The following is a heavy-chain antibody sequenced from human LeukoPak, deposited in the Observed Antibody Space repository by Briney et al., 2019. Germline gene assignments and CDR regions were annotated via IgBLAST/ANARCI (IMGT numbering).Heavy chain of an antibody. CDR2: VYYSGST. Sequence: SETLSLTFTVSGGSISTYYWSWIRQPPGKGLEWIGYVYYSGSTNYNPSLKSRVTMSVDTSKNQFSLKLSSVTPADTAVYYCARMTTVTTITLFDYWGQGTLVTVSS. CDR1: GGSISTYY. V-gene: IGHV4-59*12. J-gene: IGHJ4*02. D-gene: IGHD4-17*01. CDR3: ARMTTVTTITLFDY.